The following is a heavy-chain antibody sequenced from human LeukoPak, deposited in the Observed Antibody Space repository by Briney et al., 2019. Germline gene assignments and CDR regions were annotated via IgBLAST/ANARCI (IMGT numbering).Heavy chain of an antibody. CDR3: ARDPFPGIAWSYYLDY. D-gene: IGHD2/OR15-2a*01. J-gene: IGHJ4*02. V-gene: IGHV3-7*01. CDR1: GFTFSSYW. Sequence: PGGSLRLSCAASGFTFSSYWMSWVRQAPGKGLEWVANIKQDGSEKYYVDSVKGRFTISRDNAKNSMYLQRNSLVAADTARSCFARDPFPGIAWSYYLDYWGQGTLVTVSS. CDR2: IKQDGSEK.